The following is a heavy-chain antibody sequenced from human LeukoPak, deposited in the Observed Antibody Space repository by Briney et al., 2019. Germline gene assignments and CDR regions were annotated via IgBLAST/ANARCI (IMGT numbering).Heavy chain of an antibody. Sequence: PGGSLRLSCAASGFTFTNAYMSWVRQSPGKGLEWIGRIKSKTDGGTTDYAAPLKGGFTISGDDSENTLYLQMNSLKTEDTAVYYCTTVFAYGPDYWGQGTLVTVSS. D-gene: IGHD3-10*01. V-gene: IGHV3-15*01. CDR3: TTVFAYGPDY. CDR2: IKSKTDGGTT. CDR1: GFTFTNAY. J-gene: IGHJ4*02.